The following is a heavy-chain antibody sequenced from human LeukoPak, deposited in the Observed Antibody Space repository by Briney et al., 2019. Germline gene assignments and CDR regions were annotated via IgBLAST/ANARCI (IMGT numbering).Heavy chain of an antibody. V-gene: IGHV4-34*01. D-gene: IGHD6-6*01. CDR2: INHSGST. CDR3: ARAGSEQLAHYYFDY. CDR1: GGSFSGYY. Sequence: PSETLSLTCAVYGGSFSGYYWSWIRQPPGKGLEWIGEINHSGSTNYNPSLKSRVTISVDTSKNQFSLKLSSVTAADTAVYYCARAGSEQLAHYYFDYWGQGTLVTVSS. J-gene: IGHJ4*02.